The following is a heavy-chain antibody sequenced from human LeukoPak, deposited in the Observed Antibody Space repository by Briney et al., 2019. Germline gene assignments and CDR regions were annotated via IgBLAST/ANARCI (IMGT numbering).Heavy chain of an antibody. CDR3: ARHRDCSNGICYLSYFDA. V-gene: IGHV4-59*08. CDR1: GGSISSYY. Sequence: PSETLSLTCTVSGGSISSYYWSWIRQPPGKALEWIGFISYSGSSNYNPSLKSRVTTSLDTSKNQFALKLSFVTAADTAVYYCARHRDCSNGICYLSYFDAWGQGTLVTVSS. D-gene: IGHD2-8*01. J-gene: IGHJ4*02. CDR2: ISYSGSS.